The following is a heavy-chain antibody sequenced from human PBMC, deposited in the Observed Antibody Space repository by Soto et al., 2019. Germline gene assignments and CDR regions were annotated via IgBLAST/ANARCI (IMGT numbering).Heavy chain of an antibody. Sequence: GGSLRLSCAASGFTFSSYAMSWVRQAPGKGLEWVSAISGSGGSTYYADSAKGRFTISRDNSKNTLYLQMNSLRAEDTAVYYCARDGVVPAAIDYWGQGTRVTVSS. CDR3: ARDGVVPAAIDY. CDR2: ISGSGGST. CDR1: GFTFSSYA. V-gene: IGHV3-23*01. D-gene: IGHD2-2*01. J-gene: IGHJ4*02.